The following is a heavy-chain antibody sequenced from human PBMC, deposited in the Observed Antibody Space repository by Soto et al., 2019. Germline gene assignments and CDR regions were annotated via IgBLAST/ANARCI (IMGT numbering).Heavy chain of an antibody. D-gene: IGHD3-10*01. CDR2: IYTSGST. CDR3: AREAQAMVRGNWFDP. J-gene: IGHJ5*02. V-gene: IGHV4-4*07. Sequence: SETLSLTCTVSGGSISSYYWSWIRQPAGKGLEWIGRIYTSGSTNYNPSLKSRVTMSVDTSKNQFSLKLSSVTAADTAVYYCAREAQAMVRGNWFDPWGQGTLVTVSS. CDR1: GGSISSYY.